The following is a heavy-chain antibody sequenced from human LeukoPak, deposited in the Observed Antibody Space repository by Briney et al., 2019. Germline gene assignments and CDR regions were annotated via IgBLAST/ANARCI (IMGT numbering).Heavy chain of an antibody. D-gene: IGHD5-24*01. CDR1: GGSISSGSYY. Sequence: KPSETLSLTCTVSGGSISSGSYYWSWIRQPAGKGLEWIGRIYTSGSTNYNPSLKSRVTISVDTSKNQFSLKLSSVTAADTAVYYCARGNGYINFDYWGQGTLVTVSS. J-gene: IGHJ4*02. CDR3: ARGNGYINFDY. CDR2: IYTSGST. V-gene: IGHV4-61*02.